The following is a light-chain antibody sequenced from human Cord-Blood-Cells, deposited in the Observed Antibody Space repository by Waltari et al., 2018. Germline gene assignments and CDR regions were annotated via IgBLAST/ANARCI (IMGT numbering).Light chain of an antibody. CDR3: QQYNNWPPYT. V-gene: IGKV3-15*01. Sequence: EIVMTQYPATLSVSRRERATSSCRASQSVSSNLAWYQQKPGQAPRRLIYGASTRATGIPARFSGSGSGTEFTLTIGSLQSEDFAVYYCQQYNNWPPYTFGQGTKLEIK. CDR2: GAS. CDR1: QSVSSN. J-gene: IGKJ2*01.